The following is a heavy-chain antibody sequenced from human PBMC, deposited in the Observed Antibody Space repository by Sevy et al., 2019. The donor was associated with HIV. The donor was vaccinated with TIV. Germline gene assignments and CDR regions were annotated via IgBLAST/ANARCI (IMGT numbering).Heavy chain of an antibody. CDR3: AKDECGVNCYFDF. D-gene: IGHD2-21*01. V-gene: IGHV3-33*03. Sequence: GGSLRLSCAASGFNFSEHGMHWVRQAPGKGLEWVAVIWFFGTGKYYGDSVKGRFTISRDNSKNKLYLQMDSLRPDDTAMYYCAKDECGVNCYFDFWGQGTLVTVSS. J-gene: IGHJ4*02. CDR1: GFNFSEHG. CDR2: IWFFGTGK.